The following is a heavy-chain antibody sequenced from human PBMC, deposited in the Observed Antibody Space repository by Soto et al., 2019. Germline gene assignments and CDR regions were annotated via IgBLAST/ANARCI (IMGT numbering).Heavy chain of an antibody. J-gene: IGHJ4*02. CDR1: GGSISRSGYF. CDR2: IYDSGST. V-gene: IGHV4-31*03. Sequence: LSLTCTVSGGSISRSGYFWSWIRQHPGKGLEWIGYIYDSGSTYYNPSLKSRVSLSVDTSKNQFSLNLTSVTAADTAMYYCARSSRSYFDYWGQGNLVRVSS. CDR3: ARSSRSYFDY.